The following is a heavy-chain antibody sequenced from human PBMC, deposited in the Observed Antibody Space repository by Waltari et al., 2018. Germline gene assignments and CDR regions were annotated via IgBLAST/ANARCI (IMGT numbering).Heavy chain of an antibody. V-gene: IGHV4-34*01. J-gene: IGHJ4*02. CDR2: INHSGST. D-gene: IGHD6-13*01. Sequence: QVQLQQWGAGLLKPSETLSLPCAVYGGSFSGYYWSWIRQPPGKGLEWIGEINHSGSTNYNPSLKSRVTISVDTSKNQFSLKLSSVTAADTAVYYCARATGYSSSWSIFDYWGQGTLVTVSS. CDR1: GGSFSGYY. CDR3: ARATGYSSSWSIFDY.